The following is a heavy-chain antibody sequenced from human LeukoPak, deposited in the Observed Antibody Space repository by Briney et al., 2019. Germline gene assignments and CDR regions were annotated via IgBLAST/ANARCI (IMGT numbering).Heavy chain of an antibody. CDR1: GFIFGDYY. CDR2: IRNSSTTT. CDR3: ARGLDYGDAYEY. D-gene: IGHD4-17*01. J-gene: IGHJ4*02. Sequence: GSLRLSCAASGFIFGDYYLSWFRQAPGKGLEWVSYIRNSSTTTYYADSVKGRFTTSRDNAKNSLYLQMNSLRVEDTAVYYCARGLDYGDAYEYWGQGTLVTVSS. V-gene: IGHV3-11*01.